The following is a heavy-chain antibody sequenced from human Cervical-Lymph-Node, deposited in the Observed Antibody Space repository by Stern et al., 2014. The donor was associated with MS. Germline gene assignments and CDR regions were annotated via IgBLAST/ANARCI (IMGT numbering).Heavy chain of an antibody. D-gene: IGHD1-1*01. J-gene: IGHJ6*02. CDR2: INPNSGDT. CDR3: ARSLNWNDVEDYHYGLDV. CDR1: GYPFTGYY. Sequence: VQLVESGAEVKKPGASVKVPCKASGYPFTGYYLHWVRQAPGQGLEWLGRINPNSGDTKYAQNFQDRVTMTRDTSISTAYMELSRLRSDDTAVYYCARSLNWNDVEDYHYGLDVWGQGTTVTVSS. V-gene: IGHV1-2*06.